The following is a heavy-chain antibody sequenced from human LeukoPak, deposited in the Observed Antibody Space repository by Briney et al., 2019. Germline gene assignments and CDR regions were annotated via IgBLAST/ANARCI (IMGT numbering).Heavy chain of an antibody. CDR1: CGSFSGYY. D-gene: IGHD6-19*01. Sequence: PSETLSLTCAVYCGSFSGYYWSWIRQPPGKGLEWIGEINHSGSTNYNPSLKSRVTISVNTSKDQFSLKLSSVTAADTAVYYCARHYSSGWYGYWGQGTLVTVSS. CDR2: INHSGST. CDR3: ARHYSSGWYGY. J-gene: IGHJ4*02. V-gene: IGHV4-34*01.